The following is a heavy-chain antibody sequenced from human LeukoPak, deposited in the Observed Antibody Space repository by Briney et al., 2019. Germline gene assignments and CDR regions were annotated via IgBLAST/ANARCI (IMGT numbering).Heavy chain of an antibody. J-gene: IGHJ4*02. D-gene: IGHD3-22*01. Sequence: ASVKVSCKASGYTFTGCYMHWVRQAPGQGLEWMGWINPNSGGTNYAQKFQGRVTMTRDTSINTAYMELSRLRSDDTAVYYCARMSRWSASSGYYDDGDYWGQGTLVTVSS. V-gene: IGHV1-2*02. CDR2: INPNSGGT. CDR3: ARMSRWSASSGYYDDGDY. CDR1: GYTFTGCY.